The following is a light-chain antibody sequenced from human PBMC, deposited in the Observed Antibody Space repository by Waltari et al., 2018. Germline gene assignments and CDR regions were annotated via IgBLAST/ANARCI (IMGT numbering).Light chain of an antibody. Sequence: DIQMTQSPSSLSASVGDRVTITCRASQAFRDSLAWYQQKPGKAPKLLLYGASRLDSGVPYRFSGIGSGTDFTLTITSLQPEDFATYYCQHYYNIPRTFGQGTKVEVK. J-gene: IGKJ1*01. CDR1: QAFRDS. V-gene: IGKV1-NL1*01. CDR2: GAS. CDR3: QHYYNIPRT.